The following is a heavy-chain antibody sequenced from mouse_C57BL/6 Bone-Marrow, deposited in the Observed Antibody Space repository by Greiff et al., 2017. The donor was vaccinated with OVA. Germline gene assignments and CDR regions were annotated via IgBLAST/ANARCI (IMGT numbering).Heavy chain of an antibody. D-gene: IGHD2-13*01. J-gene: IGHJ1*03. CDR3: ARGKVTGWYFDV. CDR2: INPNNGGT. CDR1: GYTFTDYY. Sequence: EVQLQQSGPELVKPGASVKISCKASGYTFTDYYMNWVKQSHGKSLEWIGDINPNNGGTSYNQKFKGKATLTVDTSSSTAYMELRSLTSEDSAVYYCARGKVTGWYFDVWGTGTTVTVSS. V-gene: IGHV1-26*01.